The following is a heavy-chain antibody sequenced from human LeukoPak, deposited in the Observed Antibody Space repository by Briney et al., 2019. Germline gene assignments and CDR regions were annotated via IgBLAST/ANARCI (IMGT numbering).Heavy chain of an antibody. D-gene: IGHD3-22*01. V-gene: IGHV3-74*01. J-gene: IGHJ3*02. CDR2: IDNYGSSP. CDR1: GFTFSSYW. Sequence: GGSLRLSCAASGFTFSSYWMHWVRQAPGKGLVWVSRIDNYGSSPSYADSVKGRFTISRDNAKNTLYLQMNSLRAEDTAVYYCARIKTPYDSSGYYSDAFDIWGQGTMVTVSS. CDR3: ARIKTPYDSSGYYSDAFDI.